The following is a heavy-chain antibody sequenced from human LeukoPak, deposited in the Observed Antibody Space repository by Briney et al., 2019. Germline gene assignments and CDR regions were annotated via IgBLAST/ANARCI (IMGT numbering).Heavy chain of an antibody. V-gene: IGHV4-59*08. CDR2: VFYNGRT. CDR3: ASGNYYQDY. D-gene: IGHD1-26*01. CDR1: GDSVNNYY. J-gene: IGHJ4*02. Sequence: PSETLSLTCSVSGDSVNNYYWVWIRQPPGKGLEWIGYVFYNGRTSYNPSLKSRVTISADTSKNQFSLKMNSVTAADTAVYYCASGNYYQDYWGQGTVVTVSP.